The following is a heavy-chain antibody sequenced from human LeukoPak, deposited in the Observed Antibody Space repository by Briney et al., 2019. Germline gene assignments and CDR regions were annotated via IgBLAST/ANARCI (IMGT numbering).Heavy chain of an antibody. J-gene: IGHJ3*02. CDR3: AREADCSGGNCYRGPFDI. D-gene: IGHD2-15*01. CDR1: GFTFSTYA. CDR2: IWYDGSNQ. V-gene: IGHV3-33*01. Sequence: GGSLRLSCAASGFTFSTYAIHWVRQAPGKGLEWVAAIWYDGSNQYYPDSVKGRLSISRDNSKNTLYLQMNSLRAEDTAVYYCAREADCSGGNCYRGPFDIWGQGTMVTVSS.